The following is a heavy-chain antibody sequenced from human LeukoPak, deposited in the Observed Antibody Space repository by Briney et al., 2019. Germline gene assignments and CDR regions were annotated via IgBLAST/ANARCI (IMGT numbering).Heavy chain of an antibody. CDR2: IYPGEPDT. CDR1: GYRFTSYW. V-gene: IGHV5-51*01. Sequence: GESLKISCKGSGYRFTSYWIGWVRQMPGKGLEGGGIIYPGEPDTRKNPSFQGPGTSPAHKALHTACLQWSSLKASDTAMYYCARGSSGWGFQHWGQGTLVTVSS. D-gene: IGHD6-19*01. CDR3: ARGSSGWGFQH. J-gene: IGHJ1*01.